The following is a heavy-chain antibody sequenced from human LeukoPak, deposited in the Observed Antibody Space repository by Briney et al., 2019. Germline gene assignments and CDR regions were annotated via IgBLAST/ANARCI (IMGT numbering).Heavy chain of an antibody. V-gene: IGHV1-24*01. CDR1: GYTLKELS. CDR3: ARDNSVGETAWWFDP. J-gene: IGHJ5*02. D-gene: IGHD1-26*01. Sequence: ASVKVSCKVSGYTLKELSTHWVRQAPGKGLEWMGGFDPEDGETIYAQRFQGRVTMTRDISTSTDYMELTSLTSDDTAMYYCARDNSVGETAWWFDPWGQGTLVTVSS. CDR2: FDPEDGET.